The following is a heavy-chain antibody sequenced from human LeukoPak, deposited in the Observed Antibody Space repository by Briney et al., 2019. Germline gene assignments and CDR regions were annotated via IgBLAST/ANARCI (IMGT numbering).Heavy chain of an antibody. D-gene: IGHD3-22*01. J-gene: IGHJ4*02. CDR1: GGSFSGYY. CDR3: ARAYDSGYYDSSAYHY. Sequence: PSETLSLTCAVYGGSFSGYYWSWIRQPPGKGLEWIGEINHSGSTNYNPSLKSRVTISVDTSKNQFSLKLSSVTAADTAVYYCARAYDSGYYDSSAYHYWGQGTLVTVSS. CDR2: INHSGST. V-gene: IGHV4-34*01.